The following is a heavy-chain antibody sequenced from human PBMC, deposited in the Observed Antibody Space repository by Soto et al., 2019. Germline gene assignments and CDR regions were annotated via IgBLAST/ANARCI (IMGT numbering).Heavy chain of an antibody. CDR1: GFSLSTSGVG. D-gene: IGHD6-6*01. V-gene: IGHV2-5*01. J-gene: IGHJ3*02. Sequence: QGTLKESGPTLVKPTQTLTLTCSFSGFSLSTSGVGVGWIRQSPGKALEWLALIYWSGDEHYRPSLKSRLTIIKDTDKNHVVLIMTDMDPVDTATYYCARGLATLPVFAFDIWGQGTMVTVSS. CDR2: IYWSGDE. CDR3: ARGLATLPVFAFDI.